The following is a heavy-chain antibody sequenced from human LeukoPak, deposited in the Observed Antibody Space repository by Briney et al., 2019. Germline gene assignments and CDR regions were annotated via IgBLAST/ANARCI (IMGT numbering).Heavy chain of an antibody. D-gene: IGHD4-17*01. CDR2: ISSSGSTI. CDR1: GFTFSDYY. J-gene: IGHJ4*02. Sequence: GGSLRLSCAASGFTFSDYYMSWIRQAPGKGLEWVSYISSSGSTIYYADSVKGRFTISRDNAKNSLYLQMNSLRAEDTAVYYCARAPVTTEHFYDHWGQGTLVTVSS. V-gene: IGHV3-11*01. CDR3: ARAPVTTEHFYDH.